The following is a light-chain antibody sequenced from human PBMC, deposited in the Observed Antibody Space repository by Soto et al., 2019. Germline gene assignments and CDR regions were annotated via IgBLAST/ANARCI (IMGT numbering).Light chain of an antibody. J-gene: IGLJ1*01. CDR2: EVS. V-gene: IGLV2-14*01. Sequence: QSVLTQPASVSVSPGQSITISCTGTSSDVGGYNYVTWYQQHPGKAPKLMIYEVSNRPSGVSNRFSGSQSGNTASLTISGLQAEDEADYYCSSYTSSSNYVFGTGTKV. CDR3: SSYTSSSNYV. CDR1: SSDVGGYNY.